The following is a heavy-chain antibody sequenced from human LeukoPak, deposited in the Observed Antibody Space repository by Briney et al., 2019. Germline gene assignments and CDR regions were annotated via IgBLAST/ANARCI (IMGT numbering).Heavy chain of an antibody. CDR1: GYTVTCYY. D-gene: IGHD4-17*01. Sequence: ASVKVSCKASGYTVTCYYMHRVRQAPGQGLEWMGRINPNSGGTNYAQKSQGRVTMTRDTYISTAYMELRRGRDEDTAVCYCAVVLLKDDYGDYLDYWGQVPLVTVSS. CDR2: INPNSGGT. CDR3: AVVLLKDDYGDYLDY. J-gene: IGHJ4*02. V-gene: IGHV1-2*06.